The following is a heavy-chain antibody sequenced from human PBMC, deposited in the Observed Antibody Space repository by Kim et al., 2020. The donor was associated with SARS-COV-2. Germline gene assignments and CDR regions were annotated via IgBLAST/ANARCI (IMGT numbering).Heavy chain of an antibody. CDR3: ARYPRVGWPLEGY. CDR2: ISYDGSNK. Sequence: GGSLRLSCAASGFTFSSYAMHWVRQAPGKGLEWVAVISYDGSNKYYADSVKGRFTISRDNSKNTLYLQMNSLRAEDTAVYYCARYPRVGWPLEGYWGQGTLVTVSS. CDR1: GFTFSSYA. V-gene: IGHV3-30*04. J-gene: IGHJ4*02. D-gene: IGHD1-26*01.